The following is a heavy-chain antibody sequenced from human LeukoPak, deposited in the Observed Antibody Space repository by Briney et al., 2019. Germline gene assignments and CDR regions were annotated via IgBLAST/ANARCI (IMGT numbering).Heavy chain of an antibody. CDR1: GFTFSSYA. J-gene: IGHJ4*02. D-gene: IGHD1-26*01. CDR2: ISGSGGST. Sequence: GGSLRLSCAASGFTFSSYAMSWVRQAPGKGLEWVSAISGSGGSTYYADSVKGRFTISRDNSKNTLYLQMNSLRAEDTAVYYCTKGPSRRGELLGFWGQGTLVTVSP. V-gene: IGHV3-23*01. CDR3: TKGPSRRGELLGF.